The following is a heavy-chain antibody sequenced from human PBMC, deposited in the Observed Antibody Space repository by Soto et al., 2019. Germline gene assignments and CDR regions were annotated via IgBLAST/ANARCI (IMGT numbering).Heavy chain of an antibody. CDR1: GGTFSSYA. CDR2: IIPIFGTA. V-gene: IGHV1-69*05. D-gene: IGHD2-15*01. Sequence: SVKVSCKAPGGTFSSYAISWVRQAPGQGLEWMGGIIPIFGTANYAQKFQGRVTMTRDTSTSTVYMELSSLRSEDTAVYYCARDLGVVAATVRDYYYYMDVWGKGTTVTVSS. J-gene: IGHJ6*03. CDR3: ARDLGVVAATVRDYYYYMDV.